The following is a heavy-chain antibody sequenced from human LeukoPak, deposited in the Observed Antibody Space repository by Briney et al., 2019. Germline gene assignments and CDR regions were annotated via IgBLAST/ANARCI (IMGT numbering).Heavy chain of an antibody. CDR2: VSFDGRNK. CDR3: VRIVGHTTTDF. Sequence: GRSLRLSCAASGFTFSRHGMHWVRQAPGKGLEWVSFVSFDGRNKNYADSVRGRFTISRDNSKNTLYLQMNSVTYEDTAVYFCVRIVGHTTTDFWGQGTIVTVSS. J-gene: IGHJ4*02. V-gene: IGHV3-30*03. D-gene: IGHD1-26*01. CDR1: GFTFSRHG.